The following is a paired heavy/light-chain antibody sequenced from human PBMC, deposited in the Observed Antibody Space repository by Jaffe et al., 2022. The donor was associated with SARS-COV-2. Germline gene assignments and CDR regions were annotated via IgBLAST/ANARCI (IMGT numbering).Light chain of an antibody. CDR3: HQYYSVPRT. Sequence: DIVMTQSPESLALSLGERATINCKSSQSVLYTSNNKNYLAWYQQRPGQPPKVLIYWASTRESGVPDRFSGSGSGTDFTLTISSLQAEDVAVYYCHQYYSVPRTFGQGTKVEI. CDR2: WAS. CDR1: QSVLYTSNNKNY. J-gene: IGKJ1*01. V-gene: IGKV4-1*01.
Heavy chain of an antibody. D-gene: IGHD3-16*01. CDR1: GDSIGTYS. J-gene: IGHJ4*02. V-gene: IGHV4-59*01. Sequence: VQLQESGPGLVKPSETLSLTCSVSGDSIGTYSWSWIRQPPGKTLVWIGSVHYSGGTNYNPSLTSRVTISIDTSKNQFSLKLTSVTAADTAVYYCARVGDNGFFDYWGQGTLVTVSS. CDR2: VHYSGGT. CDR3: ARVGDNGFFDY.